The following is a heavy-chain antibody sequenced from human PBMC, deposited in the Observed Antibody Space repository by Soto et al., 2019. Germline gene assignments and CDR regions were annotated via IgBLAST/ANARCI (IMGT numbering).Heavy chain of an antibody. CDR1: GFTFSSYG. CDR3: ARLLVGAAQKGAFDI. J-gene: IGHJ3*02. CDR2: IWYDGSNK. D-gene: IGHD1-26*01. Sequence: GGSLRLSCGASGFTFSSYGMHWVRQSPGKGLEWVAVIWYDGSNKYYADSVKGRFTISRDNSKNTLYLQMNSLRAEDTAVYYCARLLVGAAQKGAFDIWGQGTMVTVSS. V-gene: IGHV3-33*01.